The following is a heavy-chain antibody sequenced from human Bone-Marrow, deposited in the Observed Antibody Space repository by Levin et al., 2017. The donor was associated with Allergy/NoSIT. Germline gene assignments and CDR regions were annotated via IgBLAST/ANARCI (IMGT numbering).Heavy chain of an antibody. CDR3: ARPYSGSYSGGMDV. Sequence: GGSLRLSCLASGFNFADYGLSWVRQAPGKGLEWVGFIRSKEYDGTAEYATSVKGRFIISRDDSKGIAFLEMSSLKIEDTAVYYCARPYSGSYSGGMDVWGQGTTVTVSS. CDR2: IRSKEYDGTA. J-gene: IGHJ6*02. V-gene: IGHV3-49*04. CDR1: GFNFADYG. D-gene: IGHD3-10*01.